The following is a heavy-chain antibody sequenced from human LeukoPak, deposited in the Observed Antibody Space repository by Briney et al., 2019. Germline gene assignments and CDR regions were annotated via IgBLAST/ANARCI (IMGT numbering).Heavy chain of an antibody. CDR2: INSDGST. V-gene: IGHV3-74*01. Sequence: GGSLRLSCAASGFTFSSYWMHWVRQGPGKGLEWVSRINSDGSTNYADSVKGRFTISRDNAKNTLYLQMNSLSAEDTAVYYCTRTEHSYGVFDYWGQGTLVTVSS. CDR3: TRTEHSYGVFDY. D-gene: IGHD5-18*01. J-gene: IGHJ4*02. CDR1: GFTFSSYW.